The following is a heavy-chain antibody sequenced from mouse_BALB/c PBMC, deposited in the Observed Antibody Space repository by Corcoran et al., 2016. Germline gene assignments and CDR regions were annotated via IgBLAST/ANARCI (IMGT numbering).Heavy chain of an antibody. V-gene: IGHV1-26*01. J-gene: IGHJ2*01. CDR2: INPYNGAT. CDR3: ARDYDYAYFDD. CDR1: GYSFTGYY. Sequence: EVQLQQSGPELVKPGASVKISCKASGYSFTGYYMHWVKQSHVKSLEWIGRINPYNGATSYNQNFKDKASLTVDKSSSTAYMELHSLTSEDSAVDYCARDYDYAYFDDWGQGTTLTVSS. D-gene: IGHD2-4*01.